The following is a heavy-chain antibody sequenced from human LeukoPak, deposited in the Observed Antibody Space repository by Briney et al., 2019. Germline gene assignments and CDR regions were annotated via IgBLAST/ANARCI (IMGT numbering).Heavy chain of an antibody. J-gene: IGHJ4*02. CDR2: ITHSRST. D-gene: IGHD3-16*02. CDR3: ARSVRAVWGTYRPFDY. V-gene: IGHV4-34*01. Sequence: SETLSLTCAVYGGSFSGYYWSWIRQPPGKGLEWSGEITHSRSTNYNPSLKSGVTISVDTSKNQFSLKRSSVTAADTAVYYCARSVRAVWGTYRPFDYWGQGTLVTVSS. CDR1: GGSFSGYY.